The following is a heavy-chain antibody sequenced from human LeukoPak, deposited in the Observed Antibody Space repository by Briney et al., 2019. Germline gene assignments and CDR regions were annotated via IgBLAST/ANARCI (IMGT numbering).Heavy chain of an antibody. Sequence: GGSLRLSCAGSGFTVSSYYMSWVRQAPGKGLEWISVIYNGGSTHYADSVKGRFTISRDNSKNTLYLQMGSLRAEDMAVYYCARDWRDCSSTSCSPYYYYYMDVWGKGTTVTVSS. J-gene: IGHJ6*03. V-gene: IGHV3-66*01. D-gene: IGHD2-2*01. CDR1: GFTVSSYY. CDR2: IYNGGST. CDR3: ARDWRDCSSTSCSPYYYYYMDV.